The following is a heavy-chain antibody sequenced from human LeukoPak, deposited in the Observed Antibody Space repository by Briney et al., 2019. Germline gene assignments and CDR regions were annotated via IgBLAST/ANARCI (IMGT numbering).Heavy chain of an antibody. D-gene: IGHD3-3*01. CDR1: GYSISSGYY. Sequence: PSETLSLTCTVSGYSISSGYYWGWIRQPPGKGLEWIGSIYHSGSTYYNPSLKSRVTISVDTSKNQFSLKLSSVTAADTAVYYCARLTTIFGVVMGYYFDYWGQGTLVTVFS. CDR2: IYHSGST. J-gene: IGHJ4*02. CDR3: ARLTTIFGVVMGYYFDY. V-gene: IGHV4-38-2*02.